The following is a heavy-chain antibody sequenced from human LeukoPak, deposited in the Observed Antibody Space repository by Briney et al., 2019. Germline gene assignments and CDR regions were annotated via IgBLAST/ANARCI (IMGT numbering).Heavy chain of an antibody. CDR1: GYTFTSHD. CDR2: MNPNTGNT. CDR3: ARRDCSSTSCYLGVDH. J-gene: IGHJ4*02. V-gene: IGHV1-8*01. D-gene: IGHD2-2*01. Sequence: ASVKVSCKASGYTFTSHDLNWVRHATGQGLEWMGWMNPNTGNTGYAQKFQGRVTMTRDTSISTAYMELSSLRSEDTAVYYCARRDCSSTSCYLGVDHWGQGTLVTVSS.